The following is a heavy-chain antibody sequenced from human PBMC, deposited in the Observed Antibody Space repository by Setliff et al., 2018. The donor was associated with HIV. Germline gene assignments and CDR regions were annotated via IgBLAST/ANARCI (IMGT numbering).Heavy chain of an antibody. CDR1: GYTFTSYD. J-gene: IGHJ6*03. Sequence: ASVKVSCKASGYTFTSYDINWVRQATGQGLEWMGWMNPNSCNTGYAQKFQGRVTMTRNTSISTAYMELSSLRSEDPAVYYCARGLAVAGKSYYSYYYMDVWGKGTTVTVSS. V-gene: IGHV1-8*01. CDR3: ARGLAVAGKSYYSYYYMDV. D-gene: IGHD6-19*01. CDR2: MNPNSCNT.